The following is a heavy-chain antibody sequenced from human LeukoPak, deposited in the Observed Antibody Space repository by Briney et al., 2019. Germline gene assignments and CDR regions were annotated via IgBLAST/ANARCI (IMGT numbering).Heavy chain of an antibody. V-gene: IGHV1-18*01. D-gene: IGHD3-22*01. Sequence: ASVKVSCKTSGYTFVSYAISWVRQAPGQGLEWMGWINTYNGNTDYAQKLQGRVTMTTDTSTSTAYIELRSLRSDDTALYYCATNYYDSSGYYSIDYWGQGTLVTVSS. CDR2: INTYNGNT. CDR1: GYTFVSYA. J-gene: IGHJ4*02. CDR3: ATNYYDSSGYYSIDY.